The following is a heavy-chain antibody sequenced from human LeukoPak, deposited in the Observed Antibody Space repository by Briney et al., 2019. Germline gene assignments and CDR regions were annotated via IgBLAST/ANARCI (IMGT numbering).Heavy chain of an antibody. CDR2: INQDGYEK. D-gene: IGHD5-24*01. CDR3: ARDVEF. V-gene: IGHV3-7*01. J-gene: IGHJ4*02. Sequence: GGSLRLSCAASGFTSASYWMTWVRQAPGKGLEWVANINQDGYEKYYVDSVKGRFTISRDNAKNSLYLQMNSLRAEDTAVYYCARDVEFWGQGTRVTVSS. CDR1: GFTSASYW.